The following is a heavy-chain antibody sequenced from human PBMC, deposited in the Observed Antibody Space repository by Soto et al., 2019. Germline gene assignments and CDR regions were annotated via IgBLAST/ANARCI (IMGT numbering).Heavy chain of an antibody. CDR3: AKEASSGY. V-gene: IGHV3-23*01. Sequence: GGSLRLSCAASGFTFNSYAMSWVRQAPGKGPEWVSAISGSGDSAYYADSVKGRFTMSRDNSKNTLYLQMNSLRVEDTAVYYCAKEASSGYWGQGTPVTVSS. CDR1: GFTFNSYA. D-gene: IGHD6-6*01. J-gene: IGHJ4*02. CDR2: ISGSGDSA.